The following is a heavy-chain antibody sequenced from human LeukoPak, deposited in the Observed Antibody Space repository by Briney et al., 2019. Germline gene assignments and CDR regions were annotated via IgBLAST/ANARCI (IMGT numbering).Heavy chain of an antibody. Sequence: GGSLRLSCAASGFTFSSYAMHWVRQAPGKGLEWVAVISYDGSNKYYADSVKGRFTISRDNSKNTLYLQMNSLRAEDTAVYYCARALATSYYYYHGMDVWGQGTTVTVSS. CDR3: ARALATSYYYYHGMDV. CDR2: ISYDGSNK. J-gene: IGHJ6*02. CDR1: GFTFSSYA. D-gene: IGHD3-3*02. V-gene: IGHV3-30*04.